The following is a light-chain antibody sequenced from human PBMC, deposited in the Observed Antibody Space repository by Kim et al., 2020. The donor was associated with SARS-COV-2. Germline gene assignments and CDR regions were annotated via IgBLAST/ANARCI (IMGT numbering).Light chain of an antibody. Sequence: EIVLTQSPATLSLSPGERATLSCRASQSVSSYLAWYQQKPGQAPRLLIYDASNRATGIPARFSGSGSGTDFTITISSLEPEDFAVYYCQQRSNWPPRAFGGGTKVDIK. CDR3: QQRSNWPPRA. V-gene: IGKV3-11*01. CDR2: DAS. CDR1: QSVSSY. J-gene: IGKJ4*01.